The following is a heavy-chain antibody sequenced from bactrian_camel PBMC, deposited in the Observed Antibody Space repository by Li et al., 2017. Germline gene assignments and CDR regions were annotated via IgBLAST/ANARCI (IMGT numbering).Heavy chain of an antibody. CDR3: AAAGTRTSVMGPSTRTCPTDFGY. V-gene: IGHV3S40*01. CDR2: LGWWSP. Sequence: VQLVESGGGSVQTGGSLRLSCSVSGITFSNYLLGWWSPYYADSVQGRFTISRDNAKKTVYLQMNILKPEDTGVYYCAAAGTRTSVMGPSTRTCPTDFGYWGQGTQVTVS. D-gene: IGHD3*01. J-gene: IGHJ6*01. CDR1: GITFSNY.